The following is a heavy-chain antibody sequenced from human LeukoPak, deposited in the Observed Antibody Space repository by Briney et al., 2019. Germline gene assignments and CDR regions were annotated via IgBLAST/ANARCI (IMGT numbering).Heavy chain of an antibody. Sequence: ASVKVSCKASGYTFTSYGISWVRQAPGQGLEWMGWISPYNGNTNYAQKLQGRVTMTTDTSTSTAYMELRSLRSDDTAVYYCAREFGVGATQLYYYYYMDVWGKGTTVTVSS. CDR3: AREFGVGATQLYYYYYMDV. CDR2: ISPYNGNT. J-gene: IGHJ6*03. D-gene: IGHD1-26*01. V-gene: IGHV1-18*01. CDR1: GYTFTSYG.